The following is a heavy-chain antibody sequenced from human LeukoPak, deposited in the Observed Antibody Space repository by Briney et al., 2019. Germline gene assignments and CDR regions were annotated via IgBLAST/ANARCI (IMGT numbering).Heavy chain of an antibody. V-gene: IGHV4-34*01. CDR3: ARVPIDYYDSSGYY. Sequence: SETLSLTCAVYGGSFSGYYWSWFRQPPGKGLERIGEINHSGSTNYNPSLKSRVTISVDTSKNQFSLKLSSVTAADTAVYYCARVPIDYYDSSGYYWGQGTLVTVSS. D-gene: IGHD3-22*01. J-gene: IGHJ4*02. CDR2: INHSGST. CDR1: GGSFSGYY.